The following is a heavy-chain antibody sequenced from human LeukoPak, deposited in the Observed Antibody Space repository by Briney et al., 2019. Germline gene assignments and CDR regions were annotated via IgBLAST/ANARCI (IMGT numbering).Heavy chain of an antibody. D-gene: IGHD6-13*01. Sequence: GGSLRLSCAASGFTFDDYAMHWVRQAPGKGLEWVSGISWNSGSIGYADSVKGRFTISRDNAKNSLYLQMNSLRAEDTALYYCAKAPRQQLGPGWFDPWGQGTLVTVSS. V-gene: IGHV3-9*01. CDR1: GFTFDDYA. CDR2: ISWNSGSI. CDR3: AKAPRQQLGPGWFDP. J-gene: IGHJ5*02.